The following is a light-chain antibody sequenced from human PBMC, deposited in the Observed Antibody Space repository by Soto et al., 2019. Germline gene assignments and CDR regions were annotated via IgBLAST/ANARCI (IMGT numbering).Light chain of an antibody. V-gene: IGLV2-8*01. CDR3: SSYARSKKYV. Sequence: QSVLTQPPSASGSPGQSVTISCTGTSSDVGGYNYVSWYQQHPGKAPKLMIYEVSKRPSGVPDRFSGSKSGNTACQTVSGVQAEYEADYYCSSYARSKKYVVGTGTKLTVL. J-gene: IGLJ1*01. CDR2: EVS. CDR1: SSDVGGYNY.